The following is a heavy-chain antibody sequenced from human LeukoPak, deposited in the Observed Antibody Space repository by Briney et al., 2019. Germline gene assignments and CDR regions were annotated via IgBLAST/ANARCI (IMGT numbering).Heavy chain of an antibody. CDR2: IYTSGST. CDR3: ARVLLWFGELPRPDAFDI. Sequence: SETLSLTCTVSGCSISSYYWSWIRQPPGKGLEWIGYIYTSGSTNYNPSLKSRVTISVDTSKNQFSLKLSSVTAADTAVYYCARVLLWFGELPRPDAFDIWGQGTMVTVSS. CDR1: GCSISSYY. D-gene: IGHD3-10*01. J-gene: IGHJ3*02. V-gene: IGHV4-4*09.